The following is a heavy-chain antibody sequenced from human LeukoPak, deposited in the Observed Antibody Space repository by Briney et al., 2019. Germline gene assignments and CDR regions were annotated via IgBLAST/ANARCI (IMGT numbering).Heavy chain of an antibody. V-gene: IGHV3-74*01. Sequence: GGSLRLSCTSYGFTFYNYWMHWVRQAPGKGLVWVARVNRYGSEAVYADSLKDRFTISRDNAKNTVYLQMNGLRAEDTAVYYCARDTYTSTDPNYFYYYGLDVWGQGTTVIVSS. CDR3: ARDTYTSTDPNYFYYYGLDV. CDR1: GFTFYNYW. J-gene: IGHJ6*02. D-gene: IGHD3-16*01. CDR2: VNRYGSEA.